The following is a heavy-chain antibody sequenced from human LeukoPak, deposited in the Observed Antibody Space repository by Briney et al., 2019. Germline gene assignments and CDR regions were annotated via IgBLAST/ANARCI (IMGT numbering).Heavy chain of an antibody. Sequence: ASAPTLLNTTQAFTLTSTYFGFSLSGTGEGVSWIRQPPGYALDWLSIIFCRDGKRDSPSPRARLTINNDNSEKQVVLTMTNTDPVDTGTCYCAHLKDNREDGFFYMGVRGKGTTVIVSS. CDR3: AHLKDNREDGFFYMGV. J-gene: IGHJ6*03. D-gene: IGHD5-24*01. V-gene: IGHV2-5*01. CDR1: GFSLSGTGEG. CDR2: IFCRDGK.